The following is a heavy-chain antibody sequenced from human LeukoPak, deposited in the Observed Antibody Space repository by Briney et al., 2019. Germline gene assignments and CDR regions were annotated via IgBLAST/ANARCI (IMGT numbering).Heavy chain of an antibody. J-gene: IGHJ4*02. CDR2: FSGNGGST. CDR3: AKEPRCNWNDGVDY. V-gene: IGHV3-23*01. CDR1: GLPFSSYA. Sequence: GGSLRLSCAASGLPFSSYAMSWVRQARGKGLEWVSAFSGNGGSTYYADSVKGRFTISRDNSKNTLYLQMNSLRAEDTAVYYCAKEPRCNWNDGVDYWGQGTLVTVCS. D-gene: IGHD1-20*01.